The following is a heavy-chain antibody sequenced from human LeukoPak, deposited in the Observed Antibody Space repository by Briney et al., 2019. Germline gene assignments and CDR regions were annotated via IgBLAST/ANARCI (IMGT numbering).Heavy chain of an antibody. CDR1: GYTFTCYA. CDR3: ARDVVVVPAVKTYYYYGMDV. J-gene: IGHJ6*04. CDR2: INAGNGNT. Sequence: ASVKVSCKASGYTFTCYAMHWVRQAPGQRLEWMGWINAGNGNTKYSQKFQGRVTITRDTSASTAYMELSSLRSEDTAVYYCARDVVVVPAVKTYYYYGMDVWGKGTTVTVSS. V-gene: IGHV1-3*01. D-gene: IGHD2-2*01.